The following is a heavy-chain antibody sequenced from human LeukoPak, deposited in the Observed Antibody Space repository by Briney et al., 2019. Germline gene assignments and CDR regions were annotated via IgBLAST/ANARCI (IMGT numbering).Heavy chain of an antibody. CDR3: ARGLYDSSGYYSGRFDP. J-gene: IGHJ5*02. D-gene: IGHD3-22*01. CDR1: GGSISSSSYY. V-gene: IGHV4-39*01. Sequence: SETLYLTRTVSGGSISSSSYYWGWVRQPPGKGLEWIGSIYYIGSTYYNPSLKSRVTISVDTSKNQFSLKLSSVTAADTAVYYCARGLYDSSGYYSGRFDPWGQGTLVTVSS. CDR2: IYYIGST.